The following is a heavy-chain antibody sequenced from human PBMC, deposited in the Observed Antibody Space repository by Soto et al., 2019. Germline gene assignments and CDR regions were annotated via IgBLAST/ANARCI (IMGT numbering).Heavy chain of an antibody. CDR3: ARGIVVVPAAENWFDP. V-gene: IGHV3-21*01. Sequence: EVQLVESGGGLVKPGGSLRLSCAASGFTFSSYSMNWVRQAPGKGLEWVSSISSSSSYIYYADSVKGRFTISRDNAKNSLYMQMNSMRAADTAVYSCARGIVVVPAAENWFDPWGQGTLVTVSS. D-gene: IGHD2-2*01. CDR2: ISSSSSYI. J-gene: IGHJ5*02. CDR1: GFTFSSYS.